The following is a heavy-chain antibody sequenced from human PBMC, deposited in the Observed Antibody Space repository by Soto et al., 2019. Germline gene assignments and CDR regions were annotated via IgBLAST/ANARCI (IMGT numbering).Heavy chain of an antibody. Sequence: PSETLSLTCTVSGGSISSSSYYWGWIRQPPGKGLEWIGSIYYSGSTYYNPSLKSRVTISVDTSKNQFSLKLSSVTAADTAVYYCANARDGYNYRGYYFDYWGQGTLVTVS. D-gene: IGHD5-12*01. J-gene: IGHJ4*02. CDR3: ANARDGYNYRGYYFDY. V-gene: IGHV4-39*01. CDR2: IYYSGST. CDR1: GGSISSSSYY.